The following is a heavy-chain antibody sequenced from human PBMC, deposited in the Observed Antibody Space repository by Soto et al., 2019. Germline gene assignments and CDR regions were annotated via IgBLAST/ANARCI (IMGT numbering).Heavy chain of an antibody. V-gene: IGHV4-59*01. J-gene: IGHJ5*02. CDR1: GGSISSYY. D-gene: IGHD2-2*01. CDR3: AAGGGYQNWFDP. Sequence: LSLTCTVSGGSISSYYWSWIRQPPGKGLEWIGYIYYSGSTNYNPSLKSRVIISVDTSKNQFSLKLSSVTAADTAVYYCAAGGGYQNWFDPWCQGTLVTVSS. CDR2: IYYSGST.